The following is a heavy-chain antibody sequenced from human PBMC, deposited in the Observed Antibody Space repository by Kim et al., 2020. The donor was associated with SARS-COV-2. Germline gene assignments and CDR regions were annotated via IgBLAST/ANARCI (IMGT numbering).Heavy chain of an antibody. CDR1: GGSISSYY. V-gene: IGHV4-59*13. D-gene: IGHD3-3*01. Sequence: SETLSLTCTVSGGSISSYYWSWIRQPPGKGLEWIGYIYYSGSTNYNPSLKSRVTISVDTSKNQFSLKLSSVTAADTAVYYCARDLEVGWSDAFDIWGQGTMVTVSS. CDR2: IYYSGST. J-gene: IGHJ3*02. CDR3: ARDLEVGWSDAFDI.